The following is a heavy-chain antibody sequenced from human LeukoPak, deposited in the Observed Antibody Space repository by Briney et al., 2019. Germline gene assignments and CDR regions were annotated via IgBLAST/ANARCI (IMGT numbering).Heavy chain of an antibody. D-gene: IGHD1-26*01. J-gene: IGHJ4*02. V-gene: IGHV1-2*02. CDR1: GYSLTGYY. CDR3: TRKDSGSYSRFDY. Sequence: ASVKVSCKATGYSLTGYYLHWVRQAPGQGLEWMGGLSPSSGGTDYAQKFQGRVTMTRDTSISTAYMELSRLTSDDTAVYYCTRKDSGSYSRFDYWGQGTLVTVSS. CDR2: LSPSSGGT.